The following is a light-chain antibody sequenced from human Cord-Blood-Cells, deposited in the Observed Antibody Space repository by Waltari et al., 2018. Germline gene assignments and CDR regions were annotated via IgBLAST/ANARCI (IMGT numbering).Light chain of an antibody. V-gene: IGLV2-14*01. CDR2: DVS. Sequence: QSALTQPDSVSGSPGPSITISCTGTSSDVGGYNYVSWYQQPPGKAPKLMIYDVSNRPSGVSNRFSGSKSGNTASLTISGLQAEDEADYYCSSYTSSSTRVFGGGTKLTVL. CDR3: SSYTSSSTRV. CDR1: SSDVGGYNY. J-gene: IGLJ3*02.